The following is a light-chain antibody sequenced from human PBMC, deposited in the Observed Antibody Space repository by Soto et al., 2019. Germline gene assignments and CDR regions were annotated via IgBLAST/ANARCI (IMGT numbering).Light chain of an antibody. Sequence: QSALTQPRSVSGSPGQSVTISCTGTSSDVGGYNYVSWYQQHPGKAPQLMIYDVSKRPSGVPDRFSGSKSGNTASLTSSGLQAEDEADYYCCSYAGSYSYVFGTGTKVTVL. CDR2: DVS. V-gene: IGLV2-11*01. CDR3: CSYAGSYSYV. J-gene: IGLJ1*01. CDR1: SSDVGGYNY.